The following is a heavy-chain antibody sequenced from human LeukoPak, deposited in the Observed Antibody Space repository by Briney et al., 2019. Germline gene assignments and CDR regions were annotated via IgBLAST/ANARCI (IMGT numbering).Heavy chain of an antibody. CDR1: GYTFTGYY. Sequence: GASVKVSCKASGYTFTGYYMHWRRQAPGQRLEWMGWINPNIGDTNYAQKFRGRVTMTRDTSISTAYMELSRLRSDDTAVYYCARDPGAQIYAGPLANDHWGQGTLVTVSS. D-gene: IGHD3-3*02. V-gene: IGHV1-2*02. J-gene: IGHJ4*02. CDR3: ARDPGAQIYAGPLANDH. CDR2: INPNIGDT.